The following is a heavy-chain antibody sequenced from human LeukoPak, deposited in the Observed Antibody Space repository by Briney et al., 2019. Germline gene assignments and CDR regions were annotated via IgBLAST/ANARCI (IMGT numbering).Heavy chain of an antibody. CDR1: GYTFTSYY. Sequence: GASVKVSCKASGYTFTSYYMHWVRQAPGQGLEWMGIINPSGGSTSYAQKFQGRVTMIRDTSTSTVYMELSSLRSEDTAVYYCARDAEEAVTFGYWGQGTLVTVSS. D-gene: IGHD3-10*01. V-gene: IGHV1-46*01. J-gene: IGHJ4*02. CDR3: ARDAEEAVTFGY. CDR2: INPSGGST.